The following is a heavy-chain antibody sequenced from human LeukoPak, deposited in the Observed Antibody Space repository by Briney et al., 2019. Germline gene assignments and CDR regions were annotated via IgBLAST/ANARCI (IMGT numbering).Heavy chain of an antibody. CDR3: ARESYGSGSYQYNWFDP. D-gene: IGHD3-10*01. V-gene: IGHV3-48*03. Sequence: GGSLRLSCAASGFTFSSYEMNWVRQAPGKGLEWVSYISSSGSTIYYADSVKGRFTISRDNAKNSLYLQMNSLRAEDTAVHYCARESYGSGSYQYNWFDPWGQGTLVTVSS. CDR2: ISSSGSTI. J-gene: IGHJ5*01. CDR1: GFTFSSYE.